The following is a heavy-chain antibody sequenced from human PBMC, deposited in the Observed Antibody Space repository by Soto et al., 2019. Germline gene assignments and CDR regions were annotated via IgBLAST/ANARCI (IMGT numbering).Heavy chain of an antibody. D-gene: IGHD6-19*01. CDR3: ARGGYTSGWFRF. Sequence: QVQLQQWGAGLSKPSETLSLTCAVHGGSFIGYHWTWIRQPPGKGLGWIGEINNSGSTNDNPSLKSRVTISRDTSQNQFSLSLSAVTAADPAIYYCARGGYTSGWFRFWGQGILVTVSS. CDR2: INNSGST. J-gene: IGHJ4*02. CDR1: GGSFIGYH. V-gene: IGHV4-34*01.